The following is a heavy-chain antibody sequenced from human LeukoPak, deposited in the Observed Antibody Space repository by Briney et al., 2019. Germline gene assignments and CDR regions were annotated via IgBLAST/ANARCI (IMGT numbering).Heavy chain of an antibody. J-gene: IGHJ4*02. Sequence: GGSLRLSCAASGFTFSNYAMNWVRQAPGEGLEWVSAISVSGGSTYYADSVKGRFTISRDNSKNTLYLQMNSLRDEDTAVYYCAKGQGYNYGDSIDYWGQGTLVTVSS. CDR1: GFTFSNYA. D-gene: IGHD5-18*01. CDR3: AKGQGYNYGDSIDY. V-gene: IGHV3-23*01. CDR2: ISVSGGST.